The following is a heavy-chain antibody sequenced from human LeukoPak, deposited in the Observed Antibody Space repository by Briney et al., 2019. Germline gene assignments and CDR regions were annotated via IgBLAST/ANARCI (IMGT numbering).Heavy chain of an antibody. CDR3: ARGDDYGPLPFDY. Sequence: PSETLSLTCTVSGGSISSYYWSWIRQPPGKGLEWIGYIYYSGSTNYNPSLKSRVTISVDTSKNQFSLTLSSVTAADTAVYYCARGDDYGPLPFDYWGQGTLVTVSS. V-gene: IGHV4-59*01. J-gene: IGHJ4*02. CDR2: IYYSGST. CDR1: GGSISSYY. D-gene: IGHD4-17*01.